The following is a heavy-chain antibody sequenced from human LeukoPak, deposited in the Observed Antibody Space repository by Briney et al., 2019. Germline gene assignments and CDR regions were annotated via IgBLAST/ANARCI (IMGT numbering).Heavy chain of an antibody. D-gene: IGHD2-2*01. CDR3: ARATREYCSSTSCYYYYGMDV. CDR2: IIPILGIA. J-gene: IGHJ6*02. V-gene: IGHV1-69*04. Sequence: SVKVSCKAYGYTFTSYGISWVRQAPGQGPEWMGRIIPILGIANYAQKFQGRVTITADKSTSTAYMELSSLRSEDTAVYYCARATREYCSSTSCYYYYGMDVWGQGTTVTVSS. CDR1: GYTFTSYG.